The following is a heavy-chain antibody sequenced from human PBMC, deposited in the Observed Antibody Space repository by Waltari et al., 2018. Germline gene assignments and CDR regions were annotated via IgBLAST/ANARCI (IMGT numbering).Heavy chain of an antibody. J-gene: IGHJ4*02. V-gene: IGHV4-59*01. Sequence: QVQLQESGPGLVKPSETLSLTCTVSGGSISSYYWRWIRQPPGKGLEWIGYIYYSGSTNYNPSLKSRVTISVDTSKNQFSLKLSSVTAADTAVYYCARGSSSGVFDYWGQGTLVTVSS. CDR2: IYYSGST. CDR3: ARGSSSGVFDY. D-gene: IGHD6-19*01. CDR1: GGSISSYY.